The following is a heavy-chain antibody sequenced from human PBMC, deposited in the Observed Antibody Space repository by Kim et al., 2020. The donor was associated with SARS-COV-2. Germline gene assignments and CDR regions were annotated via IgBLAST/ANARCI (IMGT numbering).Heavy chain of an antibody. V-gene: IGHV1-2*06. CDR2: INPNSGGT. CDR1: GYTFTGYY. CDR3: ARGSVVSSSSGEWGY. J-gene: IGHJ4*02. D-gene: IGHD6-6*01. Sequence: ASVKVSCKASGYTFTGYYMHWVRQAPGQGLEWMGRINPNSGGTNYAQKFQGRVTMTRDTSISTAYMELSRLRSDDTAVYYCARGSVVSSSSGEWGYWGQGTLVTVSS.